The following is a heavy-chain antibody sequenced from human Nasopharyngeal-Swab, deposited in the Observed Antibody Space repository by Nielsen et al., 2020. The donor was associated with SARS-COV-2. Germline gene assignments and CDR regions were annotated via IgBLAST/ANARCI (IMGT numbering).Heavy chain of an antibody. Sequence: GESLKISCAASGSAFSTYAMSWVRQAPGKGLEWVSALSANGGRTYYADSVKGRFTISRDNSKNTLYLQMNTLRAEDTAVYYCAKDRAWGLDYWGQGTLVTVSS. V-gene: IGHV3-23*01. D-gene: IGHD1-26*01. J-gene: IGHJ4*02. CDR1: GSAFSTYA. CDR2: LSANGGRT. CDR3: AKDRAWGLDY.